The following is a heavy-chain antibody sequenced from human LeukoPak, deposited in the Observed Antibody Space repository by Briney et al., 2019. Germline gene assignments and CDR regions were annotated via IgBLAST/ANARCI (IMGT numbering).Heavy chain of an antibody. CDR2: ISGSGGST. D-gene: IGHD2-21*01. CDR3: AKPGPLWQYYFDY. CDR1: GFTFRSHA. V-gene: IGHV3-23*01. J-gene: IGHJ4*02. Sequence: GGSLRLSCAASGFTFRSHAMSWVRQAPGKGLEWVSVISGSGGSTYHADSVKGRFTISRDNSKNTLYLQMNSLRVEDTAVYYCAKPGPLWQYYFDYWGQGTLVTVSS.